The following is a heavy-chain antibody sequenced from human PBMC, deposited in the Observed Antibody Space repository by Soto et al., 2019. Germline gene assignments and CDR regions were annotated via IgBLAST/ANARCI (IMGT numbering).Heavy chain of an antibody. Sequence: QVQLVESGGGVVQPGRSLRLSCAASGFTFCSYGMHWVRQAPGKGLEWVAVISYDGSNKYYADSVKGRFTISRDNSKNTLYLQMNSLRAEDTAVYYCAKDRIVGATFDYWGQGTLVTVSS. V-gene: IGHV3-30*18. CDR1: GFTFCSYG. CDR3: AKDRIVGATFDY. D-gene: IGHD1-26*01. J-gene: IGHJ4*02. CDR2: ISYDGSNK.